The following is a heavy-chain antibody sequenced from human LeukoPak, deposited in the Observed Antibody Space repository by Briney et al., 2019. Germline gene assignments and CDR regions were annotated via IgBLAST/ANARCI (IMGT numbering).Heavy chain of an antibody. CDR3: ARRRYYGSGSYYNYNYYYYMDV. CDR2: ISTNGGST. D-gene: IGHD3-10*01. V-gene: IGHV3-64*02. J-gene: IGHJ6*03. Sequence: GGSLRLSCAASGFTFSNCALHWVRQAPGKGLEYVSGISTNGGSTYYADSVTGRFTISRDNSKNTLFLQMGSLRPEDTAVYYCARRRYYGSGSYYNYNYYYYMDVWGKGTTVTISS. CDR1: GFTFSNCA.